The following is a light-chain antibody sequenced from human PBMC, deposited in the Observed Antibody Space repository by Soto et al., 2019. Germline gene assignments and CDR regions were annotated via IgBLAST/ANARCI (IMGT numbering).Light chain of an antibody. Sequence: EIELTQSPGTLSLSPGERATLSCWASQSVGNNFLAWYQHKPGQAPRRLIYGASNRATGTPDRFSGSGSGTDFTLTISRLEPEDFAVYYCHQYAASPRTFGQGTKVDIK. J-gene: IGKJ1*01. CDR3: HQYAASPRT. CDR1: QSVGNNF. V-gene: IGKV3-20*01. CDR2: GAS.